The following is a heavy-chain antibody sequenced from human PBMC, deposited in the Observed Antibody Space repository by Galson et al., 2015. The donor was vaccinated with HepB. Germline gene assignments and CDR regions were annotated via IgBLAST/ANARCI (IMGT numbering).Heavy chain of an antibody. CDR3: AKTIFGVVWGAHDAFDI. J-gene: IGHJ3*02. V-gene: IGHV4-39*01. D-gene: IGHD3-3*01. CDR2: IYYSGST. Sequence: SETLSLTCTVSGGSFSSSSYYWGWIRQPPGKGLEWIGSIYYSGSTYYKPSLKSRVTISLDTSKNQFSLNLSSVTAADTAVYYCAKTIFGVVWGAHDAFDIWGQGTMVTVSS. CDR1: GGSFSSSSYY.